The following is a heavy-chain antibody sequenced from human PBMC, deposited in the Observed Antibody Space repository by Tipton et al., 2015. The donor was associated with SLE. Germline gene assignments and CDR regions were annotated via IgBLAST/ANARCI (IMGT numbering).Heavy chain of an antibody. V-gene: IGHV4-38-2*01. CDR1: GYSISSGYY. CDR2: IYHSGST. CDR3: ARRSAAAGGDGAFDI. D-gene: IGHD6-13*01. J-gene: IGHJ3*02. Sequence: TLSLTCAVSGYSISSGYYWGWIRQPPGKGLEWIGSIYHSGSTYYNPSLKSRVTISRDNAKNSLYLPMNSLRAEDTAVYYCARRSAAAGGDGAFDIWGQGTMVTVSS.